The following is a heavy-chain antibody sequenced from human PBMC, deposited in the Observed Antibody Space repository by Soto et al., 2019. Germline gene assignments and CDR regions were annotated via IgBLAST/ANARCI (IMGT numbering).Heavy chain of an antibody. Sequence: GASVKVSCKASGYTFTSYGISWVRQAPGQGLEWMGWISAYNGNTNYAQKLQGRVTMTTDTSTSTAYMELRSLRSDDTAVYYCARDIGSVWSGYYNGGMYYYMDVWGKGTTVTVSS. CDR2: ISAYNGNT. CDR3: ARDIGSVWSGYYNGGMYYYMDV. CDR1: GYTFTSYG. V-gene: IGHV1-18*01. D-gene: IGHD3-3*01. J-gene: IGHJ6*03.